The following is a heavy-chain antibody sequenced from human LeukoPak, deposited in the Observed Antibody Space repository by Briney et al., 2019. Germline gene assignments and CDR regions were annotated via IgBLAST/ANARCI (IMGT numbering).Heavy chain of an antibody. V-gene: IGHV4-38-2*02. J-gene: IGHJ3*02. CDR1: GYSISSGYY. CDR3: AGGGVRGVIKAFDI. D-gene: IGHD3-10*01. Sequence: SETLSLTCTVSGYSISSGYYWGWIRQPPGKGLEWIGSIYTSGSTNYNPSLKSRVTMSVDTSKNQFSLKLSSVTAADTAVYYCAGGGVRGVIKAFDIWGQGTMVTVSS. CDR2: IYTSGST.